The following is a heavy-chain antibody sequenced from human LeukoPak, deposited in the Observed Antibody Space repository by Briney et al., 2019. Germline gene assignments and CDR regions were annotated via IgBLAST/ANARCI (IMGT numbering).Heavy chain of an antibody. V-gene: IGHV3-30-3*01. D-gene: IGHD3-10*01. Sequence: GGSLRLSCAASGFTFSSYAMHWVRQAPGKGLEWVAVISYDGSNKYYADSVKGRFTISRDNSKNTLYLQMNSLRAEDTAVYYCAREPSAGWFGELYAFDIWGQGTMVTVSS. CDR3: AREPSAGWFGELYAFDI. CDR2: ISYDGSNK. CDR1: GFTFSSYA. J-gene: IGHJ3*02.